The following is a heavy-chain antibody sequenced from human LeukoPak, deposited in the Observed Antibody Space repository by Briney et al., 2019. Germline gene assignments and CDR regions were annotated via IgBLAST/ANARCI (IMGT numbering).Heavy chain of an antibody. Sequence: GGSLRLSCAASGSTFSSYAMSWVRQAPGKGLEWVSAISGSGGSTYYADSVKGRFTISRDNSKNTLYLQMNSLRAEDTAVYYCATTRYIVVVTAIPNWFDPWGRGTLVTVSS. D-gene: IGHD2-21*02. CDR2: ISGSGGST. J-gene: IGHJ5*02. CDR1: GSTFSSYA. V-gene: IGHV3-23*01. CDR3: ATTRYIVVVTAIPNWFDP.